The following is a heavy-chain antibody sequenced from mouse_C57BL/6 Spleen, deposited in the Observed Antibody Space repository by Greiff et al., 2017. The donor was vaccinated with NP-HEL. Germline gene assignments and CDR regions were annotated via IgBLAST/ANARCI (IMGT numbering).Heavy chain of an antibody. J-gene: IGHJ3*01. D-gene: IGHD2-4*01. V-gene: IGHV1-55*01. CDR3: AREGNDYAAPWFAY. Sequence: QVQLQQPGAELVKPGASVKMSCKASGYTFTSYWITWVKQRPGQGLEWIGDIYPGSGSTNYNEKFKSKATLTVDTSSSPAYMQLSSLTSEDSAVYYCAREGNDYAAPWFAYWGQGTLVTVSA. CDR2: IYPGSGST. CDR1: GYTFTSYW.